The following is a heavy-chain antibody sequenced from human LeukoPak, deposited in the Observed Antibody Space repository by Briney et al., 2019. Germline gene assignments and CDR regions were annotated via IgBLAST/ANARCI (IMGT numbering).Heavy chain of an antibody. D-gene: IGHD6-13*01. CDR3: AAAAGTWGYFDY. CDR2: INPNSGGT. V-gene: IGHV1-2*02. Sequence: GASVKVSCKASGYTFTGYYMHWVRRAPGQGLEWMGWINPNSGGTNYAQKFQGRVTMTRDTSISTAYMELSRLRSDDTAVYYCAAAAGTWGYFDYWGQGTLVTVSS. CDR1: GYTFTGYY. J-gene: IGHJ4*02.